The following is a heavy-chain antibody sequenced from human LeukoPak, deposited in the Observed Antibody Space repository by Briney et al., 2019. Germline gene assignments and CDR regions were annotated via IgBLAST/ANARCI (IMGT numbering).Heavy chain of an antibody. V-gene: IGHV1-69*04. Sequence: GASVKVSCRASGGTFSSYAISWVRQAPGQGLEWMGRIIPILGIANYAQKFQGRVTITADKSTSTAYMELSSLRSEDTAVYYCARVCGSCYPEYFQHWGQGTLVTVSS. CDR1: GGTFSSYA. CDR2: IIPILGIA. J-gene: IGHJ1*01. CDR3: ARVCGSCYPEYFQH. D-gene: IGHD2-15*01.